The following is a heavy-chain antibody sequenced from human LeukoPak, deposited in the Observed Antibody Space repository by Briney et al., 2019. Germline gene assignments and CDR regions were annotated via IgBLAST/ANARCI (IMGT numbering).Heavy chain of an antibody. CDR1: GHSITKTNY. CDR2: VNLQGST. V-gene: IGHV4-4*02. Sequence: PSEPQSLPCGVSGHSITKTNYWTWVRQPPGKGLDWIGEVNLQGSTNYNPSLMGGVAISVDTSENRISLQLTSVTAADTAVYYCARPGIAATGAFDCWGQGTLVTVSS. J-gene: IGHJ4*02. CDR3: ARPGIAATGAFDC. D-gene: IGHD6-13*01.